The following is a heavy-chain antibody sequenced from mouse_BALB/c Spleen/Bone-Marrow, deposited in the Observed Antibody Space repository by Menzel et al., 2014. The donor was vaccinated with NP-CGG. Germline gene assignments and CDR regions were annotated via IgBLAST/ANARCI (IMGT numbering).Heavy chain of an antibody. CDR1: GYTFTSYW. CDR2: INPSTGYT. CDR3: AREPYYDYGGFAY. V-gene: IGHV1-7*01. Sequence: VHLQQSGAEPAKPGASVKMSCKASGYTFTSYWMHWVKQRPGQGLEWIGYINPSTGYTEYNQKFKDKATLTADKSSSTAYMQLGSLTSKDSAVYYYAREPYYDYGGFAYWGQGTLVTVSA. J-gene: IGHJ3*01. D-gene: IGHD2-4*01.